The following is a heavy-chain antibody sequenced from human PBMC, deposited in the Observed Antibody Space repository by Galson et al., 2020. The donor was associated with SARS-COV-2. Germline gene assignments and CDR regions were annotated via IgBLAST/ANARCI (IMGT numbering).Heavy chain of an antibody. J-gene: IGHJ4*02. D-gene: IGHD5-18*01. CDR2: IIPIFGTA. Sequence: SVKVSCKASGGTFSSYAISWVRQAPGQGLEWMGGIIPIFGTANYAQKFQGRVTITADESTSTAYMELSSLRSEDTAVYYCARGKLEQLWFPPDYWGQGTLVTVSS. CDR3: ARGKLEQLWFPPDY. CDR1: GGTFSSYA. V-gene: IGHV1-69*13.